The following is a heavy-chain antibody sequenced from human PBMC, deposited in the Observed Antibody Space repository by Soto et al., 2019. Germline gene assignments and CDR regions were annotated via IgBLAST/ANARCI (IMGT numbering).Heavy chain of an antibody. D-gene: IGHD4-17*01. J-gene: IGHJ3*02. Sequence: GGSLRLSCAASGFTFSSYAMSWVRQAPGKGLEWVSAISGSGGSTYYADSVKGRFTISRDNSKNTLYLQMNSLRAEDTAVYYCAKSAGYSYGDYEFSQSTDAFDIWGQGTMVTVSS. CDR3: AKSAGYSYGDYEFSQSTDAFDI. CDR2: ISGSGGST. V-gene: IGHV3-23*01. CDR1: GFTFSSYA.